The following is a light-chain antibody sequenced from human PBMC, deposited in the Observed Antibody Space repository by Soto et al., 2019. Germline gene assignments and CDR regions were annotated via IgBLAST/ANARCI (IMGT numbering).Light chain of an antibody. V-gene: IGKV1-5*01. CDR2: DAS. CDR3: QQYNDFWT. J-gene: IGKJ1*01. Sequence: DLQMTQSPSTLSASVGDRVTITCRASQSINSWLAWYQQKPGKAPNLLIYDASSLESGVPSRFSGSGFGTEFTLTISSLQPDDFATYYCQQYNDFWTFGQWTKVEMK. CDR1: QSINSW.